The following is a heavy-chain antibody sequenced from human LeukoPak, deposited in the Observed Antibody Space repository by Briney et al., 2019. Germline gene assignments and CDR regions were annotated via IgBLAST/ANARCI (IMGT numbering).Heavy chain of an antibody. CDR3: ARDSRGAFDI. V-gene: IGHV3-11*01. J-gene: IGHJ3*02. Sequence: GGSLRLSCAASGFTFTDYYVSWIRQAPGKGLEWLSYISPSGTTISYAHSVKGRFTISRDNAKNSLYLQMNSLRDEDTAVYHCARDSRGAFDIWGQGTMVSVSS. CDR1: GFTFTDYY. CDR2: ISPSGTTI. D-gene: IGHD3-10*01.